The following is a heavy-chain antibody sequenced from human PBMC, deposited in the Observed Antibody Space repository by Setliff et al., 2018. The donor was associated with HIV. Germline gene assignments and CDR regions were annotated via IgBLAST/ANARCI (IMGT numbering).Heavy chain of an antibody. CDR2: ISSDESNR. V-gene: IGHV3-30*04. D-gene: IGHD6-13*01. Sequence: SLRLSCVASGFTFSSHAMHWVRQAPGKGLEWVAVISSDESNRYFADSVKDRFTISRDNPRNTMYLQMNSLTTEDTAVYYCARDPTLAPYSSSWAPYYMDVWGKGTTVTVSS. CDR1: GFTFSSHA. J-gene: IGHJ6*03. CDR3: ARDPTLAPYSSSWAPYYMDV.